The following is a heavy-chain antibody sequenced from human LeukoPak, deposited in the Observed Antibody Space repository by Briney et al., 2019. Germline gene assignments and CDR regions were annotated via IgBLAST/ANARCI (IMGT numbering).Heavy chain of an antibody. V-gene: IGHV4-34*01. CDR3: ARGYRSGSYYGP. CDR2: INHSGST. D-gene: IGHD1-26*01. Sequence: SETLSLTCAVYGGSFSGYYWSWIRQPPGKGLEWIGEINHSGSTNYNPSLKSRVTISVGTSKNQFSLKLSSVTAADTAVYYCARGYRSGSYYGPWGQGTLVTVSS. J-gene: IGHJ5*02. CDR1: GGSFSGYY.